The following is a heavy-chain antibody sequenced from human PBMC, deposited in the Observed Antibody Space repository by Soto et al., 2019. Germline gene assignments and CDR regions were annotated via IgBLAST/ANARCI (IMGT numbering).Heavy chain of an antibody. CDR3: ARDYYDSSGFFDY. J-gene: IGHJ4*02. Sequence: SETLSLTCTVSGGSIISGDYYWSWIRQPPGKGLEWIGYIYYSGSTYYNPSLKSRVTISVDTSKNQFSLKLSSVTAADTAVYYCARDYYDSSGFFDYWGQGTLVTVSS. CDR1: GGSIISGDYY. V-gene: IGHV4-30-4*01. D-gene: IGHD3-22*01. CDR2: IYYSGST.